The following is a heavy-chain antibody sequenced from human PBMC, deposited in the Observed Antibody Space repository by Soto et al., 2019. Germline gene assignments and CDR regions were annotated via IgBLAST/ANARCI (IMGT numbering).Heavy chain of an antibody. CDR2: ISSSGSTI. J-gene: IGHJ4*02. CDR1: GFTFSDYY. D-gene: IGHD2-15*01. V-gene: IGHV3-11*01. CDR3: ARLGCSGGSCFGTNPLGY. Sequence: GGSLRLSCAASGFTFSDYYMSWIRQAPGNGLEWVSYISSSGSTIYYADSVKGRFTISRDNAKNSLYLQMNSLRAEDTAVYYCARLGCSGGSCFGTNPLGYWGQGTLVTVSS.